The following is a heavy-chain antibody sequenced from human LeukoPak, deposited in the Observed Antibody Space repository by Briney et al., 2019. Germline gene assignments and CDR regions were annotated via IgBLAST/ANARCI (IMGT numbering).Heavy chain of an antibody. CDR3: AKDRGVGIPNWFDP. CDR2: IWYDGSNK. V-gene: IGHV3-33*06. J-gene: IGHJ5*02. CDR1: GFTFSSYG. Sequence: AGGSLRLSCAASGFTFSSYGMHWVRQAPGKGLEWVAVIWYDGSNKYYADSVKGRFTISRDNSKNTLYLQMNSLRAEDTAVYYCAKDRGVGIPNWFDPWGQGTLVTDSS. D-gene: IGHD3-10*01.